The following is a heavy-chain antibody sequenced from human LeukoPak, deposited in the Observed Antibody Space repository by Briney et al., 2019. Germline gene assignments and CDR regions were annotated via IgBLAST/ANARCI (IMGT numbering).Heavy chain of an antibody. CDR2: IYYSGST. V-gene: IGHV4-39*01. CDR3: ARRSQDLEYSSPSRAYYFDY. Sequence: SETLSLTCTVSGGSISSSSYYWGWIRQPPGKGLEWIGSIYYSGSTYYNPSLKSRVTISVDTSKNQFSLKVSSETAADTAVYYCARRSQDLEYSSPSRAYYFDYWGRGTLVTVSS. J-gene: IGHJ4*02. D-gene: IGHD6-6*01. CDR1: GGSISSSSYY.